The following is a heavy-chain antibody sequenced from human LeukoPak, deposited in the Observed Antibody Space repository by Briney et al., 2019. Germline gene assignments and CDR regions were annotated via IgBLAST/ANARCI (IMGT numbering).Heavy chain of an antibody. CDR3: AQGGIATTGLTY. CDR2: IGVSGDT. CDR1: GFTFSTSA. D-gene: IGHD6-13*01. J-gene: IGHJ4*02. Sequence: GGSLRLSCAAFGFTFSTSAMTWVRQAPGEGLEWVSSIGVSGDTNYADSVRGRFTISRDNSKNTLHLQMNSLRDEDTAVYFCAQGGIATTGLTYWGQGTLVSVSS. V-gene: IGHV3-23*01.